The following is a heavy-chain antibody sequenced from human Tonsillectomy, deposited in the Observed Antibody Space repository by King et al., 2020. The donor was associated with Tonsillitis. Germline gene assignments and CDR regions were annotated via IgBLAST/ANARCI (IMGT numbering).Heavy chain of an antibody. CDR2: IIPIFNTP. Sequence: VQLVESGAEVKKPGSSVKVSCQSSGGTFSTYAISWVRQAPGHGLEWMGGIIPIFNTPNYAQKFQGRVTITADESSSTAYMELSSLRSEDTALYYCARGPTRITGTKYYYSYMDVWGQGTTVTVSS. V-gene: IGHV1-69*01. CDR3: ARGPTRITGTKYYYSYMDV. J-gene: IGHJ6*03. CDR1: GGTFSTYA. D-gene: IGHD1/OR15-1a*01.